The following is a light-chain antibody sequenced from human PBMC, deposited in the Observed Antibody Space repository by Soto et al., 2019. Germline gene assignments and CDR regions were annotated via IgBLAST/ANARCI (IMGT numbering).Light chain of an antibody. CDR2: GNT. J-gene: IGLJ2*01. V-gene: IGLV1-40*01. CDR3: LSFDSSLSVV. Sequence: QSVLTQPPSVSGAPGQRVTISCTGSSSNIGAGYDVHWYQQLPGRAPKLIIYGNTNQPSGVPDRFSGSKSGTSASLAITGLQAEDEADYYCLSFDSSLSVVFGGGTQLTAL. CDR1: SSNIGAGYD.